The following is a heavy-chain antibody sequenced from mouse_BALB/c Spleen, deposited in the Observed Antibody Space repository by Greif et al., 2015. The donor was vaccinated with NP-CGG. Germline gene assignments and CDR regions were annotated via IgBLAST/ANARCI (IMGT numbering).Heavy chain of an antibody. Sequence: QVQLKQSGAELARPGASVKLSCKASGYTFTSYWMQWVKQRPGQGLEWIGAIYPGDGDTRYTQKFKGKATLTADKSSSTAYMQLSSWASEDSAFYYCARGLRRDYATDYWGQGTSPPVPS. CDR1: GYTFTSYW. J-gene: IGHJ4*01. CDR3: ARGLRRDYATDY. D-gene: IGHD2-2*01. V-gene: IGHV1-87*01. CDR2: IYPGDGDT.